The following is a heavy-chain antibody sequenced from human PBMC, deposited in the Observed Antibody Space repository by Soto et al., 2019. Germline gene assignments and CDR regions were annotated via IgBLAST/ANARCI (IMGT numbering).Heavy chain of an antibody. D-gene: IGHD3-10*01. CDR2: IIPILGIA. CDR3: AGGDYYGSPRSDY. V-gene: IGHV1-69*02. Sequence: QVQLVQSGAEVKKPGSSVKVSCKASGGTFSSYTISWVRQAPGQGLEWMGRIIPILGIANYAQKFQGRVTITGEKTTRTAYMELSSLRSEDTAVYYCAGGDYYGSPRSDYWGQGTLVTVSS. J-gene: IGHJ4*02. CDR1: GGTFSSYT.